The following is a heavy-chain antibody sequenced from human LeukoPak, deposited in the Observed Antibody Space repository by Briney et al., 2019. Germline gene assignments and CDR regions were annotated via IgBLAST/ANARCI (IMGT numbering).Heavy chain of an antibody. J-gene: IGHJ4*02. Sequence: GGSLRLSCAASGFTFSSYAMSWVRQAPGKGLEWVSSISAGGGSAYYADSVRGRFTISRDNSKNTLYLQTSSLRAADTAVYYCAKDSGYTYGHWGQGILVSVSS. CDR2: ISAGGGSA. D-gene: IGHD5-18*01. CDR3: AKDSGYTYGH. V-gene: IGHV3-23*01. CDR1: GFTFSSYA.